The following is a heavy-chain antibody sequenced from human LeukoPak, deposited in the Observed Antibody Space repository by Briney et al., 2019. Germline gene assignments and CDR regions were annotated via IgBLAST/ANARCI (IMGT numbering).Heavy chain of an antibody. CDR3: ARESYSSGWEAFLFDY. J-gene: IGHJ4*02. V-gene: IGHV1-24*01. CDR1: GYTLTELS. Sequence: ASVKVSCKVSGYTLTELSMHWVRQAPGKGLEWMGGFDPEDGETIYAQKFQGRVTMTEDTSTDTAYMELSSLRSEDTAVYYCARESYSSGWEAFLFDYWGQGTLVTVSS. D-gene: IGHD6-19*01. CDR2: FDPEDGET.